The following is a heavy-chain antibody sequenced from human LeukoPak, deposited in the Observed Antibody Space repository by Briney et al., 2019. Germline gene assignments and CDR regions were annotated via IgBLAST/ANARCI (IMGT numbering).Heavy chain of an antibody. CDR2: ISGSGRST. V-gene: IGHV3-23*01. D-gene: IGHD3-16*01. J-gene: IGHJ4*02. CDR1: GFMFSSYA. CDR3: AKVSNDYVWGYFDY. Sequence: GGSLRLSCAAPGFMFSSYAMRWVRQAPGKGLEWVSGISGSGRSTYYADSVKGRFTISRDNSKNTLYLQMNSLRAEDTAVYYRAKVSNDYVWGYFDYWGQGTLVTVSS.